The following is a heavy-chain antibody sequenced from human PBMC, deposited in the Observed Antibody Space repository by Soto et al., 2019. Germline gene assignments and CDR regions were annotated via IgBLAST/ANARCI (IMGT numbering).Heavy chain of an antibody. Sequence: EVQLVESGGGLVQPGRSLRLSCEASGFTFDDYAMHWVRQAPGKGLEWVSGIAWNNGNIGYADSVKGRFTISRDNAKNSLYLQMNSLRPEDTALYYCAKDILAARTFYGLDVWGQGTAVTVSS. CDR2: IAWNNGNI. V-gene: IGHV3-9*01. J-gene: IGHJ6*02. CDR1: GFTFDDYA. CDR3: AKDILAARTFYGLDV. D-gene: IGHD6-6*01.